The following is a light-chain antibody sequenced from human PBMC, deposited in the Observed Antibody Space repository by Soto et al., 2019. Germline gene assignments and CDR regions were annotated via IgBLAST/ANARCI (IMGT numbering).Light chain of an antibody. CDR2: GAS. CDR1: QDITY. J-gene: IGKJ3*01. Sequence: DIQMTQSPSSLSASVGDRVTITCQASQDITYLNWYQQKPGKAPKLLIYGASNLETGVPSRFSGSGAGTFFTLTITSLQPEDIATYYCQQYGNLPGPFGPGTIVHIK. CDR3: QQYGNLPGP. V-gene: IGKV1-33*01.